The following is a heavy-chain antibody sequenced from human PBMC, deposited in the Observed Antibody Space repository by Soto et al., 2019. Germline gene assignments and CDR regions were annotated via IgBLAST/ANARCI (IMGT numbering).Heavy chain of an antibody. CDR3: ARSSQWLVGGLDY. V-gene: IGHV3-48*01. CDR1: GFTFSSYN. CDR2: ISSSSSTI. Sequence: EVQLVESGGGLVQPGGSLRLSCAASGFTFSSYNMNWVRQAPRKRLEWVSYISSSSSTIYYADSVKGRFTISRDNAKNSLYLQMNSLRAEDTAVYYCARSSQWLVGGLDYWGQGTLVTVSS. D-gene: IGHD6-19*01. J-gene: IGHJ4*02.